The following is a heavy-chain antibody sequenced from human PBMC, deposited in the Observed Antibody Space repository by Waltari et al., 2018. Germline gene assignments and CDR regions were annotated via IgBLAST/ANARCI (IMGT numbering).Heavy chain of an antibody. CDR2: FDPEDGET. Sequence: VQLVESGGGLVQPGASVKVSCKVSGYTLTELSLQWVRQAPGKGLEWMGGFDPEDGETIYAQKFQGRVTMTEDTSTDTAYMELSSLRSEDTAVYYCANQIRGNDGDAFDIWGQGTMVTVSS. D-gene: IGHD1-1*01. J-gene: IGHJ3*02. V-gene: IGHV1-24*01. CDR1: GYTLTELS. CDR3: ANQIRGNDGDAFDI.